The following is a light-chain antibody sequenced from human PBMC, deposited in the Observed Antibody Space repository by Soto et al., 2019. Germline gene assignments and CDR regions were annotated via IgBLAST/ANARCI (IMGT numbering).Light chain of an antibody. J-gene: IGKJ4*01. V-gene: IGKV3-15*01. Sequence: ELVLTQSPATLSVSPGESATLSCRASQGVGSTLAWYQQKPGRAPRLLIYDAYIRATGIPARFSGAGSGTEFTLTISRLQSDEFSVYYCQHDLTCPLAFGGGTRVEI. CDR1: QGVGST. CDR2: DAY. CDR3: QHDLTCPLA.